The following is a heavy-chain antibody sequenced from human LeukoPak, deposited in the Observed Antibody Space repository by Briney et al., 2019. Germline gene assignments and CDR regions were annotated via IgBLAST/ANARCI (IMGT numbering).Heavy chain of an antibody. J-gene: IGHJ4*02. CDR3: AREELGSSGYSSLDC. CDR2: ITGSSSTI. CDR1: GFTFSSYE. Sequence: PGGSLRLSCVASGFTFSSYEMNWVRQAPGKGPEWVSYITGSSSTIYYADSVEGRFTISRDNAKNSLYLQMNSLRAEDTAVYYCAREELGSSGYSSLDCWGQGTLVTVSS. V-gene: IGHV3-48*03. D-gene: IGHD3-22*01.